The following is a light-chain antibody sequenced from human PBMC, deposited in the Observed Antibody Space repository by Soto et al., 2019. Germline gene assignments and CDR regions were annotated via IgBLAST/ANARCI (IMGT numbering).Light chain of an antibody. J-gene: IGLJ2*01. V-gene: IGLV2-8*01. Sequence: QSVLTQPPSASGSPGQSVTISCTGTSSDVGGYNYVSWFQQHPGKAPKLMIYEVSKRPSGVPDRFSGSKSGYTASLTVSGLQADDEADYYCSSYAGSNNFVFGGGTKLTVL. CDR1: SSDVGGYNY. CDR2: EVS. CDR3: SSYAGSNNFV.